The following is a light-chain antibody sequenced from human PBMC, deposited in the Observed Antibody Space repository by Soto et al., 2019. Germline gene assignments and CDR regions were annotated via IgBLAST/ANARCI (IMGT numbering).Light chain of an antibody. J-gene: IGKJ4*01. Sequence: DNPLTQSPSSPYASLGDRVTITWGARHSINDWLAWYQQKPGKAHKLLSYDASSLESGVPSRFSGSGSGTDFTLTISSLQPEDFATYSCQQSYSPLLLTFGGGTKVDI. CDR2: DAS. V-gene: IGKV1-39*01. CDR1: HSINDW. CDR3: QQSYSPLLLT.